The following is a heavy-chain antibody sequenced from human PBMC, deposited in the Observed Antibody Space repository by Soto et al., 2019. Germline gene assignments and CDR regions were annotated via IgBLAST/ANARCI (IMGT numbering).Heavy chain of an antibody. J-gene: IGHJ5*02. CDR1: GGSISSYY. CDR2: IYYSGST. D-gene: IGHD3-9*01. CDR3: AAMYYDILTGYPNWFDP. Sequence: SETLSLTCTVSGGSISSYYWSWIRQPPGKGLEWIGYIYYSGSTNYNPSLKSRVTISVDTSKNQFSLKLSSVTAADTAVYYCAAMYYDILTGYPNWFDPWGQGTLVTVS. V-gene: IGHV4-59*01.